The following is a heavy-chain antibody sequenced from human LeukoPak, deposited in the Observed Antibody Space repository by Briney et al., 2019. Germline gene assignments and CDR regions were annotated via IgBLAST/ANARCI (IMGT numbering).Heavy chain of an antibody. CDR3: AFEGGDTSRDAYFQH. CDR2: ISGSGGST. D-gene: IGHD6-13*01. V-gene: IGHV3-23*01. Sequence: GGSLRLSCAASILTFNADVMGWVRQAPGKGLECISAISGSGGSTYYADSVRGRFTISRDNSKNTLYLQMNSLRAEDTAVYYCAFEGGDTSRDAYFQHWGQGTLVIVSS. CDR1: ILTFNADV. J-gene: IGHJ1*01.